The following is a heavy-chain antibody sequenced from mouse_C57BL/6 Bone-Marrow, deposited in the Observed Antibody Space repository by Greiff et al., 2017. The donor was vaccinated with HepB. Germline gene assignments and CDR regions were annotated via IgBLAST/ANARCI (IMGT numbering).Heavy chain of an antibody. CDR2: ILPGSGST. V-gene: IGHV1-9*01. CDR1: GYTFTGYW. D-gene: IGHD5-5*01. CDR3: ASYLWYFDV. J-gene: IGHJ1*03. Sequence: QVQLKESGAELMKPGASVKLSCKATGYTFTGYWIEWVKQRPGHGLEWIGEILPGSGSTNYNEKFKGKATFTADTSSNTAYMQLSILTAEDSAIYYCASYLWYFDVWGTGTTVTVSS.